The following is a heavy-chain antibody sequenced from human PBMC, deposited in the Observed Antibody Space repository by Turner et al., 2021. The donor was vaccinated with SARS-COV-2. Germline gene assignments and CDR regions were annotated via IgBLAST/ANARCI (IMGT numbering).Heavy chain of an antibody. CDR2: IYYSGST. Sequence: QLQLQESGPGLVKPSETLSLTCTVSGGSISSSSFHWGWIRRPPGKGLECIGNIYYSGSTYYNPSLKSRVTISVDTSKNQFSLKLGSVTAADTAVYYCASPVVVTATPNYYGMDVWGQGTTVTVSS. CDR3: ASPVVVTATPNYYGMDV. V-gene: IGHV4-39*01. J-gene: IGHJ6*02. CDR1: GGSISSSSFH. D-gene: IGHD2-21*02.